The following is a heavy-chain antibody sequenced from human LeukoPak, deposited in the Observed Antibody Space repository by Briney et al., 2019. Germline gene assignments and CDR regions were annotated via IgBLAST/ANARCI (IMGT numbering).Heavy chain of an antibody. CDR1: GFSFSTYP. Sequence: GGSLRLSCAASGFSFSTYPMSWVRQAPGKGLEWVSSISSSGDSTYYADAVKGRFTISRDNSKNTLYLQMNSLRAEDTAVYYCVEDVVVIVAAKPGIWGQGTLVAVSS. CDR3: VEDVVVIVAAKPGI. J-gene: IGHJ1*01. CDR2: ISSSGDST. V-gene: IGHV3-23*01. D-gene: IGHD2-15*01.